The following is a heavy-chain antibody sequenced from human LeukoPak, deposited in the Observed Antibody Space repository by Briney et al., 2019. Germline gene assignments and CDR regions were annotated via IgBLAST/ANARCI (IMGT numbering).Heavy chain of an antibody. D-gene: IGHD3-22*01. CDR1: GFTFSSYG. J-gene: IGHJ4*02. Sequence: GGSLRLSCAASGFTFSSYGMHWVRQAPGKGLEWVAVIWYDGSNKYYADSVKGRFTISRDNSKNTLYLQMNSLRAEDTAVYYCARDGKGTYYCDSSGYHDYWGQGTLVTVSS. CDR3: ARDGKGTYYCDSSGYHDY. CDR2: IWYDGSNK. V-gene: IGHV3-33*01.